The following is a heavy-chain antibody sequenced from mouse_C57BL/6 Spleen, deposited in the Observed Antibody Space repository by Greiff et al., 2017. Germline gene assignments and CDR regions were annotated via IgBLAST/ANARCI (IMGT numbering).Heavy chain of an antibody. CDR2: IYPGSGST. J-gene: IGHJ1*03. D-gene: IGHD1-1*01. CDR3: ASALELYYSGSDWYFDV. CDR1: GYTFTSYW. V-gene: IGHV1-55*01. Sequence: QVQLQQPGAELVKPGASVKVSCKASGYTFTSYWITWVKQRPGQGLEWIGDIYPGSGSTNYNEKFKSKATLTVDTSSSTAYMQLSSLTSEDSAVYYCASALELYYSGSDWYFDVWGTGTTVTVSS.